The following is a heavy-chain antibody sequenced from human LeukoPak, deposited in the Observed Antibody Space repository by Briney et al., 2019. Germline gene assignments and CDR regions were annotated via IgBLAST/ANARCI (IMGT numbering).Heavy chain of an antibody. V-gene: IGHV3-15*01. CDR1: GFTFSNAW. D-gene: IGHD4/OR15-4a*01. J-gene: IGHJ4*02. Sequence: GGSLRLSCAASGFTFSNAWMSWVRQAPGKGLEWVGRIKSKTDGGTTDYAAPVKGRFTISRDDSKNTLYLQMNSLKTEDTALYYSTPENRRCWYYFYYWGQGTLVTVSS. CDR2: IKSKTDGGTT. CDR3: TPENRRCWYYFYY.